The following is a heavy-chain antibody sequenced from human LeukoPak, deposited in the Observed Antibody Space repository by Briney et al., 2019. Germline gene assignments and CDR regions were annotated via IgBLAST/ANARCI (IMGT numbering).Heavy chain of an antibody. CDR1: VYTFTSYY. J-gene: IGHJ4*02. CDR3: ARSITMVRGVKSFHY. D-gene: IGHD3-10*01. V-gene: IGHV1-46*03. CDR2: INPSGGGT. Sequence: GASVQVSCKASVYTFTSYYMHWVGQAPGQGGEWMGIINPSGGGTSYAQKFQGRVTMTRDTSTSTVYMELSSLNSEDTAVYYCARSITMVRGVKSFHYWAQETLVTVSS.